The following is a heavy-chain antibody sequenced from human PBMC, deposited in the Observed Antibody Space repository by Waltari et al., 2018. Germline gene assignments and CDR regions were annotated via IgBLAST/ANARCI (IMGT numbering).Heavy chain of an antibody. CDR2: ISGSGSTT. V-gene: IGHV3-23*01. CDR3: AKDGGAARPRSNFDY. D-gene: IGHD6-6*01. J-gene: IGHJ4*02. Sequence: EVHLLESGGGLAQPGGSLRLSCAASGFTFSSYAMSWVRKILGKGFEWVSAISGSGSTTYYGDSVNGRFTISRDNTKKTLYLQMSSLRAEDTAVYYCAKDGGAARPRSNFDYWGQGTLVTVSS. CDR1: GFTFSSYA.